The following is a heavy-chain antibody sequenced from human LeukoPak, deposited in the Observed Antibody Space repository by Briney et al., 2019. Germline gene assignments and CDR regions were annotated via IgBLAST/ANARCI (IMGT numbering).Heavy chain of an antibody. CDR2: IYNSGST. V-gene: IGHV4-59*01. CDR3: ARDTDSSGYYDS. Sequence: SETLSLTCIVSGGSISNYYWTWIRQPPGKGLEWIGYIYNSGSTNYDPSLKSRVTISLDISKNQFSLKLSSVTAADTAVYYCARDTDSSGYYDSWGQGTLVAVSS. CDR1: GGSISNYY. J-gene: IGHJ5*01. D-gene: IGHD3-22*01.